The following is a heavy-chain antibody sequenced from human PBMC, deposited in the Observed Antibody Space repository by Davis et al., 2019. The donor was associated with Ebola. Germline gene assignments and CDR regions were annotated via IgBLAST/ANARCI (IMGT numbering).Heavy chain of an antibody. J-gene: IGHJ5*02. Sequence: GGSLRLSCAASRFTFSSYSMNWVRQAPGKGLEWVSSISSSSSYIYYADSVKGRFTISRDNAKNSLYLQMNSLRAEDTAVYYCAREVVAAHNWFDPWGQGTLVTVSS. V-gene: IGHV3-21*01. CDR1: RFTFSSYS. CDR2: ISSSSSYI. CDR3: AREVVAAHNWFDP. D-gene: IGHD2-15*01.